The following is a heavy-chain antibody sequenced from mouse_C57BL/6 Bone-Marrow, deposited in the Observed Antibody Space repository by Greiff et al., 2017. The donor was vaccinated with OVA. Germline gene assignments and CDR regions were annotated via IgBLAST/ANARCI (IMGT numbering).Heavy chain of an antibody. D-gene: IGHD1-1*01. CDR1: GFSLTSYG. Sequence: QVQLQQSGPGLVQPSQSLSITCTVSGFSLTSYGVHWVRQSPGKGLAWLGVIWRGGSTDYNAAFMSRLSITKDNSKSQVFFKMNSLQADDTAIYYCAKNPPRGSSYNYAMDYWGQGTSVTVSS. CDR3: AKNPPRGSSYNYAMDY. J-gene: IGHJ4*01. V-gene: IGHV2-5*01. CDR2: IWRGGST.